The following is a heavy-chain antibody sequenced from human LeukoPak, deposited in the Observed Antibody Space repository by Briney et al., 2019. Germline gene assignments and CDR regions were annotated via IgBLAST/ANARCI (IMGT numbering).Heavy chain of an antibody. V-gene: IGHV3-23*01. J-gene: IGHJ4*02. CDR3: ARDVGEYQILGFDY. Sequence: GGSLRLSCAASGFTFSSYAMSWVRQAPGKGLEWVSAISGSGGSTYYADSVKGRFTISRDNAKNTLYLQMNSLRAEDTAIYYCARDVGEYQILGFDYWGQGTLVTVSS. CDR1: GFTFSSYA. D-gene: IGHD3-10*01. CDR2: ISGSGGST.